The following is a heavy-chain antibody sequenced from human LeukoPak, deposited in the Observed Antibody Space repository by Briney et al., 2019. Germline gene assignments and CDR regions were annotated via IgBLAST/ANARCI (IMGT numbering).Heavy chain of an antibody. CDR2: ISWDDDK. V-gene: IGHV2-5*02. J-gene: IGHJ5*02. CDR1: GFSLTTRGVG. D-gene: IGHD1-26*01. Sequence: SGPTLVNPPPTLTLTYTFSGFSLTTRGVGVGWIRQPPGKALEWLALISWDDDKRYSPSLKSRLTITKDTSKNQVVLTMTNVDPVDTATYCCTHRNWEAGNNWFDPWGQGTLVTVSS. CDR3: THRNWEAGNNWFDP.